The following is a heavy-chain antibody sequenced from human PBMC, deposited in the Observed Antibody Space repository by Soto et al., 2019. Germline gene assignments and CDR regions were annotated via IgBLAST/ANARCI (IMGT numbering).Heavy chain of an antibody. CDR1: GGSISSYY. CDR3: AREADMSYYDSRGAFDI. Sequence: SETLSLTCTVSGGSISSYYWSWIRQPPGKGLEWIGYIYYSGSTNYNPSLKSRVTISVDTSKNQFSLKLSSVTAADTAVYYGAREADMSYYDSRGAFDIWGQGTTVTVSS. D-gene: IGHD3-22*01. V-gene: IGHV4-59*01. CDR2: IYYSGST. J-gene: IGHJ3*02.